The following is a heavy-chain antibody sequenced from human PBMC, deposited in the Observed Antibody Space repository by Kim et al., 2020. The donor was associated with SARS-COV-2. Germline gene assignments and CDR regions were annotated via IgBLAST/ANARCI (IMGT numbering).Heavy chain of an antibody. CDR3: TRSNSGSGY. D-gene: IGHD3-22*01. J-gene: IGHJ4*02. V-gene: IGHV3-73*01. Sequence: GGSLRLSCAASGFNFSVSAMHWIRQASGKGLEWVGRIRSKANNYATAYAASVKGRFTISRDESRTTTYLQMNNLKIEDTAVYYCTRSNSGSGYWGQGIQVTV. CDR1: GFNFSVSA. CDR2: IRSKANNYAT.